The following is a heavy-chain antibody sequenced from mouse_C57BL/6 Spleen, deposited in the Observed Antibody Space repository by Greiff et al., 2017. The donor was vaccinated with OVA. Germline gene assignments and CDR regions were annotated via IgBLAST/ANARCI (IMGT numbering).Heavy chain of an antibody. V-gene: IGHV5-6*02. CDR2: ISSGGSYT. CDR3: ARGGNGGRFAY. Sequence: DVMLVESGGDLVKPGGSLKLSCAASGFTFSSYGMSWVRQTPDKRLEWVATISSGGSYTYYPDSVKGRFTISRDNAKNTLYLQMSSLKSEDTAMYYCARGGNGGRFAYWGQGTLVTVSA. CDR1: GFTFSSYG. D-gene: IGHD1-1*02. J-gene: IGHJ3*01.